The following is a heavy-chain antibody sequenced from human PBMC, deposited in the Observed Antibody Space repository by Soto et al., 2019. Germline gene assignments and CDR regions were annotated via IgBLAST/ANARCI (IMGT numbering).Heavy chain of an antibody. CDR1: GLTFRGYA. CDR2: ISGSGGST. Sequence: GGSLRLACASYGLTFRGYAMSWVRQAPGKGLEWVSAISGSGGSTYYADSVKGRFTISRDNSKNTLYLQMNSLRAEDTAVYYCASPRHYWGQGNLVTVSS. CDR3: ASPRHY. V-gene: IGHV3-23*01. J-gene: IGHJ4*02.